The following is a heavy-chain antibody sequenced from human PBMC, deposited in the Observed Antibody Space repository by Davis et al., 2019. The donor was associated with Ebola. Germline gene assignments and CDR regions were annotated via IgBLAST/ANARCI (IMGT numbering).Heavy chain of an antibody. J-gene: IGHJ2*01. CDR1: AYTFTGSY. V-gene: IGHV1-2*02. CDR3: AREDGDYVLTNWYFDL. Sequence: ASVQVFCKASAYTFTGSYMHWVRQAPGQGLEWMGWINPNSSGTNYAQQFQGRVTMTRDTSISTAYMELSMLRSDDTAVYYCAREDGDYVLTNWYFDLWGRGTLVTVSS. D-gene: IGHD4-17*01. CDR2: INPNSSGT.